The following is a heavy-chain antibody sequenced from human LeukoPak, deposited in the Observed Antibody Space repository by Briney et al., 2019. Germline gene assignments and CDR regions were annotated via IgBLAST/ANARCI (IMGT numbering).Heavy chain of an antibody. CDR2: ISYDGSNK. D-gene: IGHD6-19*01. CDR3: AKARDMRIAVAGTRDY. Sequence: PGGSLRLPCAASGFTFSSYGMHWVRQAPGKGLEWVAVISYDGSNKYYADSVKGRFTISRDNSKNTLYLQMNSLRAEDTAVYYCAKARDMRIAVAGTRDYWGQGTLVTVSS. CDR1: GFTFSSYG. J-gene: IGHJ4*02. V-gene: IGHV3-30*18.